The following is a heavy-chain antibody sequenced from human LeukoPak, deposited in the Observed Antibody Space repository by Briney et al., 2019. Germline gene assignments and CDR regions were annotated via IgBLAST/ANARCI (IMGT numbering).Heavy chain of an antibody. D-gene: IGHD2-2*01. Sequence: RSLTLPCTPSGFTFGDYSMSWVRQAPRKGLAWVGCIRRTAYGGTTEYAASVKGRFTISRDDSKSIPYLQLYSRKTHGRAVLYCTRAETLCPTLNWFDPWGQGTLVTVSS. CDR3: TRAETLCPTLNWFDP. CDR2: IRRTAYGGTT. J-gene: IGHJ5*02. V-gene: IGHV3-49*04. CDR1: GFTFGDYS.